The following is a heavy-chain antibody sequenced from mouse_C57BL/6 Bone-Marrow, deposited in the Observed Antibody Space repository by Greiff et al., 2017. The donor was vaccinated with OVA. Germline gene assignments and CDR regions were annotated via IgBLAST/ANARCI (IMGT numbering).Heavy chain of an antibody. V-gene: IGHV5-17*01. CDR2: ISSGSSTI. CDR3: ARYYYGSPWFAY. Sequence: EVKLVESGGGLVKPGGSLKLSCAASGFTFSDYGMHWVRQAPEKGLEWVAYISSGSSTIYYADTVKGRFTISRDNAKNTLFLQMTSLMSEDTAMYYCARYYYGSPWFAYWGQGTLVTVSA. D-gene: IGHD1-1*01. J-gene: IGHJ3*01. CDR1: GFTFSDYG.